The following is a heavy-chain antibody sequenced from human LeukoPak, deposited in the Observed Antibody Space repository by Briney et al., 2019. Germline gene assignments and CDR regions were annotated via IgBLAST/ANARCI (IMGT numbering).Heavy chain of an antibody. D-gene: IGHD1-26*01. Sequence: PGGSLRLSCVVSGFTFDNYAMHWVRQAPGKGLEWVSGISWNSGTIGYADSVQGRFTISRDKAKNSLYLQMSSLTPEDTALYYCAKGREGSYYEADYWGRGTLVTVSS. CDR1: GFTFDNYA. J-gene: IGHJ4*02. CDR2: ISWNSGTI. CDR3: AKGREGSYYEADY. V-gene: IGHV3-9*01.